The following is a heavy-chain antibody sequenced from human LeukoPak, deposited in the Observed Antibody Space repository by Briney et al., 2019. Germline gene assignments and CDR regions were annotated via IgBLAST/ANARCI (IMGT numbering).Heavy chain of an antibody. CDR3: ARIIAVAGSSRYYFDY. J-gene: IGHJ4*02. CDR1: GGTFSSYA. V-gene: IGHV1-69*06. D-gene: IGHD6-19*01. Sequence: SVKVSCKASGGTFSSYAISWVRQAPGQGLEWMGGIIPIFGTANYAQKFQGSVTITADKSTSTAYMELSSLRSDDTAVYYCARIIAVAGSSRYYFDYWGQGTLVTVSS. CDR2: IIPIFGTA.